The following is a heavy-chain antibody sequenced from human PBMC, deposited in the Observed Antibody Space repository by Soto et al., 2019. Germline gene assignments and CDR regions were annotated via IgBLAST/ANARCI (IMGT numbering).Heavy chain of an antibody. CDR1: GVSIRSHY. CDR2: TYFTGTT. Sequence: SETLSLNCSVSGVSIRSHYWTWIRQSPGKGLEWIGYTYFTGTTNYNPSLKSRVSISVDTSKNQMSLKLSSMTGADTAVYYCARGDGYYDFWSGYFDPWGQGTLVTVSS. D-gene: IGHD3-3*01. V-gene: IGHV4-59*11. CDR3: ARGDGYYDFWSGYFDP. J-gene: IGHJ5*02.